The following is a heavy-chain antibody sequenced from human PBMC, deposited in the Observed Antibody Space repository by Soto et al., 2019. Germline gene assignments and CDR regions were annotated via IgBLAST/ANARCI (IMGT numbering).Heavy chain of an antibody. CDR2: FYYNGDT. J-gene: IGHJ4*02. Sequence: QVQLQESGPGLVKPSQTLSLTCTVSGGSISRSGYYWTWIRQLPGKGLEGRGFFYYNGDTRYNPSLESQISISVDTSQNQFSLELNAVTAADTAVYFCARLDNDSSSSYFFDYWGRGTLVTVSS. CDR1: GGSISRSGYY. V-gene: IGHV4-31*01. CDR3: ARLDNDSSSSYFFDY. D-gene: IGHD6-6*01.